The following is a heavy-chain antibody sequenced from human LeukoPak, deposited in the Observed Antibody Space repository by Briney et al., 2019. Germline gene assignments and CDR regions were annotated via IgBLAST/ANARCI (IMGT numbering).Heavy chain of an antibody. CDR2: VFYSGAT. CDR3: ARGGRGYSYGLDS. D-gene: IGHD5-18*01. Sequence: SETLSLTCTVSGDSMNSFTYFWTWIRQHPGKGLEWIGYVFYSGATHLNPSLKRRLTMSSDTPNNQFSLHLTSVTAADTAVYYCARGGRGYSYGLDSWGQGIPVTVSS. J-gene: IGHJ5*01. V-gene: IGHV4-31*03. CDR1: GDSMNSFTYF.